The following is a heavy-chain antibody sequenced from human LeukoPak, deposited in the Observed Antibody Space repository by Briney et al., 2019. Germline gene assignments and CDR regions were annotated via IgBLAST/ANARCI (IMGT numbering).Heavy chain of an antibody. V-gene: IGHV5-51*01. CDR1: GYSFNTNW. CDR3: ARRSNRGYSH. Sequence: GESLKISCQGSGYSFNTNWIAWVRQVPGKGLEYMGIIYPDDSHIRYSPSFQGQVTMSADKSINTAYLHLSNLKASDTARYFCARRSNRGYSHWGQGTLVTVSS. CDR2: IYPDDSHI. D-gene: IGHD2-15*01. J-gene: IGHJ4*02.